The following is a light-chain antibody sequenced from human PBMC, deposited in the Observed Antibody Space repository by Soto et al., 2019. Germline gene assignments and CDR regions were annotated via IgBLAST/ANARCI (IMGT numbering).Light chain of an antibody. J-gene: IGLJ2*01. CDR3: LLSYSGASVVFGGGTSVV. Sequence: QAVVTQEPSLTVSPGGTVTLTCGSSTGTVTSGHYPYWFQQKPGQVPRTLIYDTSNRHSWTPARFSGSLLGGKAALTLSGALPEDEADYYCLLSYSGASVVFGGGTSVVFGGGTQLTVL. CDR2: DTS. V-gene: IGLV7-46*01. CDR1: TGTVTSGHY.